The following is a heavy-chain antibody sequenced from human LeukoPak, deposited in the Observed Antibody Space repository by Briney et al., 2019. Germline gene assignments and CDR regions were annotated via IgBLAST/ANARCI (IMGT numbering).Heavy chain of an antibody. Sequence: GGSLRLSCAASGFTFSSYAMHWVRQAPGKGLEYVSAISSNGGSTYYANSVKGRFTISGDNSKNTLYLQMGSLRAEDMAVYYCARAGDYGDMSNYHGMDVWGQGTTVTVSS. J-gene: IGHJ6*02. CDR1: GFTFSSYA. D-gene: IGHD4-17*01. V-gene: IGHV3-64*01. CDR2: ISSNGGST. CDR3: ARAGDYGDMSNYHGMDV.